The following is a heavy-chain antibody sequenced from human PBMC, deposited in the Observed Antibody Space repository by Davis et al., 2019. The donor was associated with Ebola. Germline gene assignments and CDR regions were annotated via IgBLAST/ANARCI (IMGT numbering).Heavy chain of an antibody. V-gene: IGHV1-46*03. CDR1: GYTFTNYY. Sequence: ASVTVSCKASGYTFTNYYMHWVRQAPGQGLEWMGMINPNDGRTIYAQKFQGRVTVTRDTSTTTVYMDQSSLRSEDTALYYCTTPGGQDSGYDVFDIWGQGTMVTVSS. CDR2: INPNDGRT. J-gene: IGHJ3*02. D-gene: IGHD5-12*01. CDR3: TTPGGQDSGYDVFDI.